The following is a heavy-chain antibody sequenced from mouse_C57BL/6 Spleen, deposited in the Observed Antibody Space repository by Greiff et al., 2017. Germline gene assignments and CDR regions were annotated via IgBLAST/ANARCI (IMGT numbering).Heavy chain of an antibody. D-gene: IGHD1-1*01. CDR2: SRNKANDYTT. J-gene: IGHJ1*03. Sequence: EVMLVESGGGLVQSGRSLRLSCATSGFTFSDFYMEWVRQAPGKGLEWIAASRNKANDYTTEYSVSVKGRFIVSRDTSQSILYLQMNALRAEDAAIYYGARNYYGSNYDWYFEVWGTGTTVTVSS. CDR3: ARNYYGSNYDWYFEV. V-gene: IGHV7-1*01. CDR1: GFTFSDFY.